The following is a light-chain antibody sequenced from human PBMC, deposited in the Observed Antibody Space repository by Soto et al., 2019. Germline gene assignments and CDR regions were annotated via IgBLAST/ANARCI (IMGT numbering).Light chain of an antibody. CDR1: QSVSSY. J-gene: IGKJ4*01. CDR2: AAS. CDR3: QQRSDWPIT. V-gene: IGKV3-11*01. Sequence: EIVLTQSPAILSLSPGERATLSCRASQSVSSYLTWYQQKPGQAPSLLIYAASTRATGIPARFSGSGSGTDFTLTISSLEPEDSAVYYCQQRSDWPITSGGGTKVVIK.